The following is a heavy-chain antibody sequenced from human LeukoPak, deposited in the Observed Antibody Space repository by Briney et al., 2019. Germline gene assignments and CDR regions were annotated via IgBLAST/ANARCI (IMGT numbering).Heavy chain of an antibody. V-gene: IGHV3-9*01. CDR2: INWNSGSI. J-gene: IGHJ4*02. CDR3: AKDRAEWLATFDY. D-gene: IGHD6-19*01. CDR1: GFTFDDYA. Sequence: PGRSLRLSCAASGFTFDDYAMHWVRQAPGKGLEWVSGINWNSGSIGYADSVKGRFTISRDNAKNSLYLQMNSLRAEDTALYYCAKDRAEWLATFDYWGQGTLVTVSS.